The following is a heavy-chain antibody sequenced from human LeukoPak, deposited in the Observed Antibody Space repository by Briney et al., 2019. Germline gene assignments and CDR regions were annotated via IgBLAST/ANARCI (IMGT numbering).Heavy chain of an antibody. CDR2: INKDGSTR. V-gene: IGHV3-7*01. D-gene: IGHD1-26*01. CDR1: GFTFSDYW. J-gene: IGHJ4*02. Sequence: GGSLRLSCAASGFTFSDYWVDWVRQAPGKGLEWVANINKDGSTRNYIESVKGRFTISRDNSRNSLYLQMNNLRAEDTAVYYCARRGPRYSGSYDYWGQGTLVTVSS. CDR3: ARRGPRYSGSYDY.